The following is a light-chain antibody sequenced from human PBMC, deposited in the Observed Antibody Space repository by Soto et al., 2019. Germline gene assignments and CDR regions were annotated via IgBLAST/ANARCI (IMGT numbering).Light chain of an antibody. CDR3: QQYGTSPQT. CDR2: HAS. J-gene: IGKJ2*01. V-gene: IGKV3-20*01. Sequence: EIVLMQSPGTLSLSPGEVVTLSCRASQSVRRSFLAWYQQKHGQPPRLLIYHASSRATGIPDRFSGSGSGTDFTLTISRLEPEDLAVYYCQQYGTSPQTFGQGTKLDI. CDR1: QSVRRSF.